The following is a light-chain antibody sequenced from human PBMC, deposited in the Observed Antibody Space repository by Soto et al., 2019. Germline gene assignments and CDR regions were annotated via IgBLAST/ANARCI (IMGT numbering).Light chain of an antibody. CDR2: AAS. J-gene: IGKJ1*01. Sequence: DIQITQSPSSLSASVGDRVTITCRASQSISSYLNWYQQKPGKAPKLLIYAASSLQSGVPSRFSGSGSGTDFTLTISSLQPEDFATYYCQQSYSTPCTFGQGTKVDIK. CDR1: QSISSY. V-gene: IGKV1-39*01. CDR3: QQSYSTPCT.